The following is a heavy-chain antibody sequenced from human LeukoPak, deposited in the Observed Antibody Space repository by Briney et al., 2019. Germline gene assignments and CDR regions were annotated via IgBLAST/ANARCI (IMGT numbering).Heavy chain of an antibody. CDR2: IRFDGSNI. J-gene: IGHJ6*04. Sequence: QPGGSLRLSCAASGFSFRTYGMHWVRQAPGKGLEWVTYIRFDGSNIYYAEAVKGRFTISRDNSKNTLFLQMNRLRADDTAVYYCAKDPTYSGYGGLDVWGKGTTVTISS. CDR1: GFSFRTYG. D-gene: IGHD5-12*01. CDR3: AKDPTYSGYGGLDV. V-gene: IGHV3-30*02.